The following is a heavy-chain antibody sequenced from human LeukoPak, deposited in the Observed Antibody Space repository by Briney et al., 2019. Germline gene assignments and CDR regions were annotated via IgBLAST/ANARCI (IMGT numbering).Heavy chain of an antibody. CDR1: GGTFSSYA. CDR3: ARGGYSYGPRFAFDI. Sequence: ASVKVSCKASGGTFSSYAISWVRQAPGQGLEWMGGIIPIFGTANYAQKFQGRVTITADESTSTAYMELSSLRSEDTAEHYCARGGYSYGPRFAFDIWGQGTMVTVSS. V-gene: IGHV1-69*13. CDR2: IIPIFGTA. J-gene: IGHJ3*02. D-gene: IGHD5-18*01.